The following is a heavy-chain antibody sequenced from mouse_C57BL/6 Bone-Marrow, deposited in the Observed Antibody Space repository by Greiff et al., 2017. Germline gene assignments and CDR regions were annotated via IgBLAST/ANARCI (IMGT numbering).Heavy chain of an antibody. Sequence: EVHLVESGGGLVKPGGSLTLSCAASGFTFSSYAMSWVRQTPEKRLEWVATISDGGSYTYSPDNVKGRFTISRDNAKNNLYLQMSHLKSEDTAMYYCARDYGYDEWFAYWGQGTLVTVSA. J-gene: IGHJ3*01. CDR1: GFTFSSYA. D-gene: IGHD2-2*01. V-gene: IGHV5-4*01. CDR2: ISDGGSYT. CDR3: ARDYGYDEWFAY.